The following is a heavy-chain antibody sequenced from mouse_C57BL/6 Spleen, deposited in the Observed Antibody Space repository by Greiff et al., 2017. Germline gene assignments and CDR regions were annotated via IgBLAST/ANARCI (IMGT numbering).Heavy chain of an antibody. V-gene: IGHV1-52*01. Sequence: QVQLQQPGAELVRPGSSVKLSCKASGYTFTSYWMHWVKQRPIQGLEWIGNIDPSDSETHYNQKFKDKATLTVDKSSSTAYMQLSSLTSEDSAVYYCARSHHYYGSSYGYFDYWGQGTTLTVSS. CDR1: GYTFTSYW. CDR3: ARSHHYYGSSYGYFDY. J-gene: IGHJ2*01. CDR2: IDPSDSET. D-gene: IGHD1-1*01.